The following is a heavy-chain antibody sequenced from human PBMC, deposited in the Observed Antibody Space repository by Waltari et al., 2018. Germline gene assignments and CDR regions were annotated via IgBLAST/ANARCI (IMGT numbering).Heavy chain of an antibody. CDR1: GGSFSGYY. Sequence: QVQLQQWGAGLLKPSETLSLTCAVYGGSFSGYYWSWIRQPPGKGLEWIGEINHSGSTNYNPSLKSRVTISVDTSKNQFSLKLSSVTAADTAVYYCASGSSGSYYSPFDYWGQGTLVTVSS. CDR3: ASGSSGSYYSPFDY. CDR2: INHSGST. V-gene: IGHV4-34*01. D-gene: IGHD1-26*01. J-gene: IGHJ4*02.